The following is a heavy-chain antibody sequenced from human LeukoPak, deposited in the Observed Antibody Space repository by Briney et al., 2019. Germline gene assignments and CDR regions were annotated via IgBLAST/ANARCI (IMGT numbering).Heavy chain of an antibody. CDR1: GGSLSNKY. V-gene: IGHV4-59*01. Sequence: SETLSLTCTVPGGSLSNKYWSWIRQPPGKGLEWIGYIYYSGSTNYNPSLKRRVTILVATSKNQFSLKLSSVTAADTAVDYCARVEDGYKMDYFDYWGQGTLVTVSS. J-gene: IGHJ4*02. D-gene: IGHD5-24*01. CDR3: ARVEDGYKMDYFDY. CDR2: IYYSGST.